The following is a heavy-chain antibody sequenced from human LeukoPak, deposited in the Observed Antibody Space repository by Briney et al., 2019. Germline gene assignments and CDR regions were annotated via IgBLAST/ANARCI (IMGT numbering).Heavy chain of an antibody. CDR2: ISGSGGST. J-gene: IGHJ4*02. CDR3: AKGLAVAAISPSDY. D-gene: IGHD6-19*01. Sequence: GGSLRLSCAASGFTFSSYAMSWVRQAPGKGLEWVSAISGSGGSTYYADSVKGRFTISRDNSKSTLYLQMNSLGAEDTAVYYCAKGLAVAAISPSDYWGQGTLVTVSS. V-gene: IGHV3-23*01. CDR1: GFTFSSYA.